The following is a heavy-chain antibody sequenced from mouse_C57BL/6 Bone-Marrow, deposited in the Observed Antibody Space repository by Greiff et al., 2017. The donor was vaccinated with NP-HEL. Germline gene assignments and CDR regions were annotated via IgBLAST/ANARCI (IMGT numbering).Heavy chain of an antibody. D-gene: IGHD1-1*01. CDR1: GFTFTDYY. V-gene: IGHV7-3*01. CDR2: IRNKANGNTT. J-gene: IGHJ1*03. CDR3: VSTIYYPGYFDV. Sequence: EVMLVESGGGLVQPGGSLSLSCAASGFTFTDYYMSWVRQPPGKALEWMGFIRNKANGNTTEYSASVKGRFTISRANSQRILYLQMNALIAEDSATYFCVSTIYYPGYFDVWGTGTTVTVSS.